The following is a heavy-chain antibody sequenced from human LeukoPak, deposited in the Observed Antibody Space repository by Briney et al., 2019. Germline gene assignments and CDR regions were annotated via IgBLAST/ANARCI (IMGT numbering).Heavy chain of an antibody. CDR3: ARDIAGFAEKNWFDP. Sequence: SETLSLTCAVYGGSFSSYYWSWIRQPPGKGLEWMGYIYYSGSTNYNPSLKSRVTISVDTSKNQFSLKLSSVTAADTAVYYCARDIAGFAEKNWFDPWGQGTLVTVSS. CDR2: IYYSGST. D-gene: IGHD1-20*01. J-gene: IGHJ5*02. CDR1: GGSFSSYY. V-gene: IGHV4-59*12.